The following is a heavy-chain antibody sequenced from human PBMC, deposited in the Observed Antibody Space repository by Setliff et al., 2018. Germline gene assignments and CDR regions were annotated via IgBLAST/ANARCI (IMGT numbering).Heavy chain of an antibody. V-gene: IGHV4-34*01. CDR2: INDSGTT. D-gene: IGHD3-3*01. CDR1: GVSFSDYY. J-gene: IGHJ4*02. CDR3: RYWSGYYNNDY. Sequence: SETLSLTCTVYGVSFSDYYWGWIRQSPGKGLEWIGEINDSGTTNYSPSLKSRVTISLDASTNQFSLKLRSVSAADTAVYYCRYWSGYYNNDYWGQGTLVTVSS.